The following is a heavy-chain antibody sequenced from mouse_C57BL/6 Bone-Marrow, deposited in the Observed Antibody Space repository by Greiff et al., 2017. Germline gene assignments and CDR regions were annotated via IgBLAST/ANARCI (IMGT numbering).Heavy chain of an antibody. D-gene: IGHD3-1*01. J-gene: IGHJ2*01. CDR3: AVQLGY. Sequence: VQLQQSGAELVMPGASVKLSCKASGYTFTSYWMHWVKQRPGQGLEWIGEIDPSDSYTNYNQKFKGKSTLTVDKSSSTAYMQLSSLTSEDSAVYYCAVQLGYWGQGTTLTVSS. CDR1: GYTFTSYW. V-gene: IGHV1-69*01. CDR2: IDPSDSYT.